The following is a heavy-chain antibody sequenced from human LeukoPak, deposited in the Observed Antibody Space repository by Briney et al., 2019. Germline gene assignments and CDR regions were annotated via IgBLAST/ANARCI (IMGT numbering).Heavy chain of an antibody. Sequence: SQTLSLTCAISGDSVSSNGATWIWIRQSPSRGLEWLGRTYYRSKWYNDYAVSVKSRITINPDTSKNQFSLQLNSVTPEDTAVYYCARDFIVVDAFDIWGQGTMVTVSS. CDR3: ARDFIVVDAFDI. CDR1: GDSVSSNGAT. J-gene: IGHJ3*02. V-gene: IGHV6-1*01. CDR2: TYYRSKWYN. D-gene: IGHD3-16*02.